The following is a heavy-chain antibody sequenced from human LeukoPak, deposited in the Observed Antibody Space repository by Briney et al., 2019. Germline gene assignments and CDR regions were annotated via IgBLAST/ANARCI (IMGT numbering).Heavy chain of an antibody. J-gene: IGHJ3*01. CDR1: GLTFRNYA. V-gene: IGHV3-23*01. CDR2: ITGGGVGT. D-gene: IGHD4-17*01. CDR3: AKDPNGDYVGAFDS. Sequence: GGSLRLSCADSGLTFRNYALTWVRQAPGGGLEGVSSITGGGVGTSYADSVKGRFTVYRDNSKNILYLQMNSLRAGDTAVYYCAKDPNGDYVGAFDSWGQGTLVTVSS.